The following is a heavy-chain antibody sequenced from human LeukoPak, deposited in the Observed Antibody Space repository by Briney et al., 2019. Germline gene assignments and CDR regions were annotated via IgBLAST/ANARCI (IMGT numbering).Heavy chain of an antibody. CDR3: ARYDYVWGKTFDI. Sequence: PGGSLRLSCAASGFTFSRYWMSWVRQAPGKGLEWVANIKQDGSEKYYVDSVKGRFTISRDNAKNSLFLQMSSLRAEDTAAYYCARYDYVWGKTFDIWGQGTMVTVSS. V-gene: IGHV3-7*01. J-gene: IGHJ3*02. CDR2: IKQDGSEK. CDR1: GFTFSRYW. D-gene: IGHD3-16*01.